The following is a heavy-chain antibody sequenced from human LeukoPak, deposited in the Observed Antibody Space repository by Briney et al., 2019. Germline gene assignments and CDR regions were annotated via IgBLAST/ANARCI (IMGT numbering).Heavy chain of an antibody. V-gene: IGHV3-30*18. Sequence: PGRSLRLSCAASGFTFSRYGMHWVRQAPGKGLEWVALISYDASNKYYADSVKGRFTISRGKSKNTLYLQMNSLRVEDTAVYYCAKDENPGMAVAGTAADYWGQGTLVTVSS. J-gene: IGHJ4*02. CDR1: GFTFSRYG. CDR2: ISYDASNK. D-gene: IGHD6-19*01. CDR3: AKDENPGMAVAGTAADY.